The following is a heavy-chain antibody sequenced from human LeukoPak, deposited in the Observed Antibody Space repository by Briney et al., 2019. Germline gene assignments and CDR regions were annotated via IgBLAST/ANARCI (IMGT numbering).Heavy chain of an antibody. CDR1: GFTFDDYA. CDR2: INWNGRIT. CDR3: ARGSVQLWLRDTYYYMDV. J-gene: IGHJ6*03. D-gene: IGHD5-18*01. V-gene: IGHV3-20*04. Sequence: GGSLILSCAASGFTFDDYAMNWVRQVPGRGLEWVSGINWNGRITEYADSVKDRFTISRQNTKNSLYLYMNNLGGEDTALYFCARGSVQLWLRDTYYYMDVWGKGTTVTVSS.